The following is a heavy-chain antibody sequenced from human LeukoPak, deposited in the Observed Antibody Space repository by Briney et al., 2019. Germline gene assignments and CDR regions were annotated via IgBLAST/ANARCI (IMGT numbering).Heavy chain of an antibody. D-gene: IGHD3-16*01. CDR3: ARDQPRGSYDFWFDP. J-gene: IGHJ5*02. CDR1: GYSFTNYY. V-gene: IGHV1-46*01. CDR2: IDPSGGST. Sequence: ASVKVSCKASGYSFTNYYMHWVRQAPGQGFEWMGVIDPSGGSTTYAQKFRGRVTMTRDMSTNTVYMDLSSLRSEDTAVYYCARDQPRGSYDFWFDPWGQGTLVTVSS.